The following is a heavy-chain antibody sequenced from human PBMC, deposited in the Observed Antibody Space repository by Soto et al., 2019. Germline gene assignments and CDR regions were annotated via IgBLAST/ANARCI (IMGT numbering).Heavy chain of an antibody. V-gene: IGHV3-64*01. Sequence: EVQQVESGGGLVQPGGSLRLSCAASGFTFSSYAMHWVRQAPGKGLEYVSAISSNGGSTYYANSVKGRFTISRDNSKNTLSLRMGSVRAEDMAVLYRARYCEWELPLYYGLDVWGQGTTVTVSS. CDR2: ISSNGGST. D-gene: IGHD1-26*01. CDR3: ARYCEWELPLYYGLDV. J-gene: IGHJ6*02. CDR1: GFTFSSYA.